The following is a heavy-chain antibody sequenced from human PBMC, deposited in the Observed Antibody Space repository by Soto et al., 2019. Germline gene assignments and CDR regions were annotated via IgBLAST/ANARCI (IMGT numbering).Heavy chain of an antibody. CDR3: AKVPEEEQLAPIDY. CDR2: ISGSGGST. D-gene: IGHD6-6*01. V-gene: IGHV3-23*01. CDR1: GFTFSSYA. Sequence: GGSLRLSCAASGFTFSSYAMSWVRQAPGKGLEWVSAISGSGGSTYYADSMKGRFTISRDNSKNTLYLQMNSLRAEDTAVYYCAKVPEEEQLAPIDYWGQGTLVTVSS. J-gene: IGHJ4*02.